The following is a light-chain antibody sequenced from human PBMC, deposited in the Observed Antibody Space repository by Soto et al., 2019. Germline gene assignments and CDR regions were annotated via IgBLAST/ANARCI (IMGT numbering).Light chain of an antibody. CDR3: QQYGDSPRT. CDR2: GAS. CDR1: QSVSSGY. V-gene: IGKV3-20*01. Sequence: EIVMTQSPATLSVSPGERATLSCRASQSVSSGYLAWYQQKPGQAPRLLIYGASSRATGIPDRFSGSGSGTDFTLTINRLEPEDSAVYYCQQYGDSPRTFGRGTKVDI. J-gene: IGKJ1*01.